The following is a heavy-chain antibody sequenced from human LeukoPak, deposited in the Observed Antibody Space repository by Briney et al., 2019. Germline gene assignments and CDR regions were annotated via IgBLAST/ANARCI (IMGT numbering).Heavy chain of an antibody. Sequence: SETLSLTCTVSGGSISSSSYYWGWIRQPPGKGLEWIGSIYYSGSTYYNPSLKSRVTISVDTSKNQFSLKLSSVTAADTAFYYCATSGGDWFDPWGQGPLVTVSS. J-gene: IGHJ5*02. D-gene: IGHD3-16*01. CDR2: IYYSGST. CDR3: ATSGGDWFDP. V-gene: IGHV4-39*07. CDR1: GGSISSSSYY.